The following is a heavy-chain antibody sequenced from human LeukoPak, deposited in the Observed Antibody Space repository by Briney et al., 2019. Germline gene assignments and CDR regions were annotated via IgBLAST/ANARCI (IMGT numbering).Heavy chain of an antibody. CDR2: IRYDGSSK. CDR1: GFTFSSYG. D-gene: IGHD5-24*01. Sequence: PGGSLRLSCAASGFTFSSYGMHWVRQAPGKGLEWVAFIRYDGSSKYYADSVKGRFTISRDNSKNTLYLQTNSLRAEDTAVYYCAKVRRDGYNYAFDPWGQGTLVTVSS. J-gene: IGHJ5*02. CDR3: AKVRRDGYNYAFDP. V-gene: IGHV3-30*02.